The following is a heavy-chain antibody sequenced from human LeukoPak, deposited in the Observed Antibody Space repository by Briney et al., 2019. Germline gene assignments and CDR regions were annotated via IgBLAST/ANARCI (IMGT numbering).Heavy chain of an antibody. D-gene: IGHD4-17*01. CDR2: IIPIFGTA. J-gene: IGHJ1*01. Sequence: SVKVSCKASGGTFSSYAISWVRQAPGQGLEWMGRIIPIFGTANYAQKLQGRVTMTTDTSTSTAYMELRSLRSDDTAVYYCALYGDYQAEYFQHWGQGTLVTVSS. CDR1: GGTFSSYA. CDR3: ALYGDYQAEYFQH. V-gene: IGHV1-69*05.